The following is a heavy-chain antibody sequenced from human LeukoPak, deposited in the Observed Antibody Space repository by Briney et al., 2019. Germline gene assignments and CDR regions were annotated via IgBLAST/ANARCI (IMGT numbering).Heavy chain of an antibody. D-gene: IGHD3-10*01. CDR2: IYPGDSDT. CDR3: ARAYYYGSGSYYTGFDY. Sequence: GESLQISCKGSGYSFTSYWIGWVRQMPGKGLEWMGIIYPGDSDTRYSPSFQGQVTISAVKSISTAYLQWSSLKASDTAMYYCARAYYYGSGSYYTGFDYWGQGTLVTVSS. CDR1: GYSFTSYW. J-gene: IGHJ4*02. V-gene: IGHV5-51*01.